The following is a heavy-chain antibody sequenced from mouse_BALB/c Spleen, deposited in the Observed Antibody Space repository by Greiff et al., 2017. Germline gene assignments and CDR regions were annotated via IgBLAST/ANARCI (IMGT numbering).Heavy chain of an antibody. CDR3: ARSVRRGAWFAH. CDR1: GFTFSSYG. CDR2: INSNGGST. J-gene: IGHJ3*01. D-gene: IGHD2-14*01. V-gene: IGHV5-6-3*01. Sequence: EVQRVESGGGLVQPGGSLKLSCAASGFTFSSYGMSWVRQTPDKRLELVATINSNGGSTYYPDSVKGRFTISRDNAKNTLYLQMSSLKSEDTAMYYCARSVRRGAWFAHWGQGTLVTVSA.